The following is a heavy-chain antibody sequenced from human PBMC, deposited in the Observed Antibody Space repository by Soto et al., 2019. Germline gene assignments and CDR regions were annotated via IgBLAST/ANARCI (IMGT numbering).Heavy chain of an antibody. Sequence: QVQLQQWGAGLLKPSETLSLTCAVYGGSLSGYYWRWIRQPPGKGLEWIGEINHSGNTNYNPSLKSRVTISVDTSKSQFSLNLTSVTAADTAVYYCARATTGIDYWGQGNLVTVSS. CDR1: GGSLSGYY. D-gene: IGHD4-17*01. J-gene: IGHJ4*02. V-gene: IGHV4-34*02. CDR3: ARATTGIDY. CDR2: INHSGNT.